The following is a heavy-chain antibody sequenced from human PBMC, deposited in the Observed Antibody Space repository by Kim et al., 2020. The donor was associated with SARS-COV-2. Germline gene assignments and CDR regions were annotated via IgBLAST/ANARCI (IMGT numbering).Heavy chain of an antibody. CDR2: IYYSGST. Sequence: SETLSLTCTVSGGSISSSCYYWGWIRQPPGKGLEWIGSIYYSGSTYYNPSLKSRVTISVDTSKNQFSLKLSSVTAAATAEYYCARQAPLFLGFGSRGDGIDVCGQGTTFTVSS. J-gene: IGHJ6*02. CDR3: ARQAPLFLGFGSRGDGIDV. V-gene: IGHV4-39*07. D-gene: IGHD3-10*01. CDR1: GGSISSSCYY.